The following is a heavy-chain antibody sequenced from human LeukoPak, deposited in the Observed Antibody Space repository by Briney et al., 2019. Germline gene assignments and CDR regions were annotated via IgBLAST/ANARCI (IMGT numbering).Heavy chain of an antibody. D-gene: IGHD3-10*01. V-gene: IGHV4-4*07. Sequence: SETLSLTCTVSGGSISSYYWSWIRQPAGKGLEWIGRIYTSGSTNYNPSLKSRVTMSVDTSKNQFSLKLSSVIAADTAVYYCAREPMVRGVIGGNWFDPWGQGTLVTVSS. CDR2: IYTSGST. CDR3: AREPMVRGVIGGNWFDP. CDR1: GGSISSYY. J-gene: IGHJ5*02.